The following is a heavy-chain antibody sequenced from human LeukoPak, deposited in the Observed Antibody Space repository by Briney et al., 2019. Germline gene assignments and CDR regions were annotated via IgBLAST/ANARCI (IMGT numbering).Heavy chain of an antibody. J-gene: IGHJ4*02. CDR2: ISSTGSTI. Sequence: PGGSLRLSCAASGFTFSAYSLRWVRQAPGKGLEWLSYISSTGSTIYYAGSVKGRLTISRDNAKNSLYLQMNSLRAEDTAVYYCVGSKAPFFYFDYWGQGILVTVSS. CDR3: VGSKAPFFYFDY. V-gene: IGHV3-48*01. D-gene: IGHD2/OR15-2a*01. CDR1: GFTFSAYS.